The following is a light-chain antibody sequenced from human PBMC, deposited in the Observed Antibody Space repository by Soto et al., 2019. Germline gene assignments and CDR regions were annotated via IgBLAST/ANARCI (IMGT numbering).Light chain of an antibody. CDR2: EAS. CDR1: QSVDIN. J-gene: IGKJ4*01. Sequence: EIVMTQSPVTLSASPGDTVTLSCRASQSVDINLAWYQQKPGRAPRLLISEASTRASDIPSRFSGSGSGTDFTLTISSLQSEDFATYFCQQADSFPLTFGGGTKVEIK. V-gene: IGKV3-15*01. CDR3: QQADSFPLT.